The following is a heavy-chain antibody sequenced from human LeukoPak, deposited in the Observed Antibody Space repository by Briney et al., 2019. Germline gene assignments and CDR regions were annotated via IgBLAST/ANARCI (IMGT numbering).Heavy chain of an antibody. V-gene: IGHV3-7*01. CDR1: GFTFSSHW. J-gene: IGHJ4*02. CDR2: INTDGSEM. Sequence: GGSLRLSCSASGFTFSSHWLNWLRQAPGKGLEWVAIINTDGSEMNYVDSATGRFTISRGNAKNSLYLQMDYLRAEDTAMYYCANSNSGPEYWGQGTLVIVPS. CDR3: ANSNSGPEY. D-gene: IGHD4-23*01.